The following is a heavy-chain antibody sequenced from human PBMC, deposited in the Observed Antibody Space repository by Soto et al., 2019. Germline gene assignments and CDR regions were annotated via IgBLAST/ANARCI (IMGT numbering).Heavy chain of an antibody. CDR2: ISPSSTSI. CDR1: GFTFSTYT. V-gene: IGHV3-48*02. D-gene: IGHD6-25*01. Sequence: GGSLRLSCAASGFTFSTYTMNWVRQAPGKGLEWVSCISPSSTSIFYVDSVKGLFTISRDNAKSSLYLQMNSLRDEDTAVYYCATNSGAQSYWGLGTLVTVSS. CDR3: ATNSGAQSY. J-gene: IGHJ4*02.